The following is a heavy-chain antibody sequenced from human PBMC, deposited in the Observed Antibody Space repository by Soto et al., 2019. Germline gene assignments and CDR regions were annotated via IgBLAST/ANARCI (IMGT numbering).Heavy chain of an antibody. CDR2: IYYSGGT. V-gene: IGHV4-59*01. Sequence: QVQLQESGPGLVKPSETLSLTCTVSGGSMSSYYWSWIRQPPGKGLEWIAYIYYSGGTNYNPSLKNRVTISVDTSRHQFSLKLSSVTTADTAVYYCARDTEGFFDYWGQGTLVTVSS. J-gene: IGHJ4*02. CDR1: GGSMSSYY. D-gene: IGHD2-8*02. CDR3: ARDTEGFFDY.